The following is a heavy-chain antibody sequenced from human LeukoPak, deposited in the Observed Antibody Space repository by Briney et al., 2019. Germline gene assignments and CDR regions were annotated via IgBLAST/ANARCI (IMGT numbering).Heavy chain of an antibody. Sequence: NPSETLSLTCTVSGGSISSYYWSWIRQPPGKGLEWIGYIYYSGSTNYNPSLKSRVTISVDTSKNQFSLKLSSVTAADTAVHYCARALYCSGNSCSYGMDVWGQGTTVTVSS. J-gene: IGHJ6*02. CDR3: ARALYCSGNSCSYGMDV. CDR1: GGSISSYY. V-gene: IGHV4-59*01. CDR2: IYYSGST. D-gene: IGHD2-15*01.